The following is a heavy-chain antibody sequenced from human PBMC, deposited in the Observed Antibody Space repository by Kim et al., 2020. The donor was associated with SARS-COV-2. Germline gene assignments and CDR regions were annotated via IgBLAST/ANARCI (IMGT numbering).Heavy chain of an antibody. Sequence: ADSVKCRFTISRDNSMNTLYLQLNSLRAEDTAVYYCAIVSSKLRFLNFEYWGQGTLVTVSP. J-gene: IGHJ4*02. D-gene: IGHD3-3*01. CDR3: AIVSSKLRFLNFEY. V-gene: IGHV3-23*01.